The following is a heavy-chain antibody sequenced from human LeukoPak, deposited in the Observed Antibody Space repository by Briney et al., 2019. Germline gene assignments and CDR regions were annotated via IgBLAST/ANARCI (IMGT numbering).Heavy chain of an antibody. Sequence: ASVKVSCKASGYVFIDYHLHRVRQAPGQGLEWIGIINPRGGSTSHAQKFQGRVTMTRDMSTNTVYMELSSLRSEDTAVYYCARGPFYGSGSHYYYYYMDVWGKGTTVTISS. CDR2: INPRGGST. V-gene: IGHV1-46*01. CDR1: GYVFIDYH. CDR3: ARGPFYGSGSHYYYYYMDV. J-gene: IGHJ6*03. D-gene: IGHD3-10*01.